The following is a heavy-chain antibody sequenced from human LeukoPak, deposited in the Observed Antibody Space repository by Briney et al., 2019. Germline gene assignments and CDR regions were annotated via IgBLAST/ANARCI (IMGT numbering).Heavy chain of an antibody. V-gene: IGHV3-33*06. Sequence: GGFLRLSCAASGFTFSSYGMHWVRQAPGKGLEWVAVIWYDGSNKYYADSVKGRFTISRDNSKNTLYLQMNSLRAEDTAVYYCAKEGGSGTGDYWGQGTLVTVSS. D-gene: IGHD3-16*01. CDR3: AKEGGSGTGDY. J-gene: IGHJ4*02. CDR1: GFTFSSYG. CDR2: IWYDGSNK.